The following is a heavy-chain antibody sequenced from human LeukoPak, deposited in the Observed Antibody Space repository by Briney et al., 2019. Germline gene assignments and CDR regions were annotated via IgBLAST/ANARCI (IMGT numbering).Heavy chain of an antibody. D-gene: IGHD3-22*01. CDR2: IYNSGST. CDR3: AMNSSGIHFDY. J-gene: IGHJ4*02. CDR1: GYSISNTHY. V-gene: IGHV4-38-2*01. Sequence: PSETLSLTCAVYGYSISNTHYWGWIRQPPGKGLEWIGSIYNSGSTHYNPSLKSRVTISVDTSMNQFSLKLSSVTAADTAVYYCAMNSSGIHFDYWGRRTLVTVSS.